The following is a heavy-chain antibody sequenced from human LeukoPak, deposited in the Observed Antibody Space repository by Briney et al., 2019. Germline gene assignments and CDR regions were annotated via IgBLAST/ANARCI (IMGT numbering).Heavy chain of an antibody. D-gene: IGHD3-22*01. CDR1: GGSISSGGYY. Sequence: SETLTLTCTVSGGSISSGGYYWSWIRQHPGKGLEWIGYIYYSGSTYYNPSLKSRVTISVDTSKNQFSLKLSSVTAADTAVYYCARVLRDYYDSSGNWFDPWGQGTLVTVSS. CDR3: ARVLRDYYDSSGNWFDP. CDR2: IYYSGST. V-gene: IGHV4-31*03. J-gene: IGHJ5*02.